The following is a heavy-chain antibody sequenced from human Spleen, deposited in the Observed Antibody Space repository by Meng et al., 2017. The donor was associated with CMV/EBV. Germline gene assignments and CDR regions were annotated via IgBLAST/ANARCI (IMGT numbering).Heavy chain of an antibody. J-gene: IGHJ4*02. CDR1: GGSLSGYY. CDR2: VNHSGST. D-gene: IGHD3-3*01. V-gene: IGHV4-34*01. CDR3: ARGLRFLNY. Sequence: SETLSLTCAVYGGSLSGYYWRWIRQSPGKGLEWIGEVNHSGSTDYNPSLKSRVTISVDTSKNQFSLKLSSVTAADTAVYYCARGLRFLNYWGQGTLVTVSS.